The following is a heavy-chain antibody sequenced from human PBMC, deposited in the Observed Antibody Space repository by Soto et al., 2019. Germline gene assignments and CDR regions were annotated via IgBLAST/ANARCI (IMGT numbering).Heavy chain of an antibody. D-gene: IGHD3-10*01. V-gene: IGHV4-39*02. Sequence: SETLSLTCIVSGGSISSSSSYWGWIRQPPGKGLEWIGSIYYSGNTYYNPSLKSRVTISVDRSKNQFSLKLSSVTAADTAVYYCSREDYYYGSGIYYSRGQRSSVTVSS. CDR2: IYYSGNT. J-gene: IGHJ4*02. CDR1: GGSISSSSSY. CDR3: SREDYYYGSGIYYS.